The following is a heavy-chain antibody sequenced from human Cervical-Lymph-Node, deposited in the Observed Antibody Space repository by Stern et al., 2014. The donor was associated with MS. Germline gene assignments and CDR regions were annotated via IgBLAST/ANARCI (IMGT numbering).Heavy chain of an antibody. V-gene: IGHV3-30*03. CDR1: GFTFSSYG. CDR2: ISYDGNHK. J-gene: IGHJ4*02. D-gene: IGHD2-8*01. Sequence: EQLVESGGAVVQPGRSLRLSCAASGFTFSSYGMHWVRQAPGKGLELVTVISYDGNHKYYAASVKGRFTISRDNSKNTLHLQMNSVTPDDTAIYYCARDYEDTSMLFDHWGQGTLVTVSS. CDR3: ARDYEDTSMLFDH.